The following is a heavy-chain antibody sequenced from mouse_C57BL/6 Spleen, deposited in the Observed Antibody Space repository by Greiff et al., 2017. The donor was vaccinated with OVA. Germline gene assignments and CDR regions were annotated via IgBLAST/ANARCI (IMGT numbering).Heavy chain of an antibody. Sequence: VQLKESGPELVKPGASVKISCKASGYSFTDYNMNWVKQSNGKSLEWIGVINPNYGTTSYNQKFKGKATLTVDQSSSTAYMQLNSLTSEDSAVYYCARTSYGSSSWFAYWGQGTLVTVSA. D-gene: IGHD1-1*01. CDR2: INPNYGTT. CDR3: ARTSYGSSSWFAY. J-gene: IGHJ3*01. V-gene: IGHV1-39*01. CDR1: GYSFTDYN.